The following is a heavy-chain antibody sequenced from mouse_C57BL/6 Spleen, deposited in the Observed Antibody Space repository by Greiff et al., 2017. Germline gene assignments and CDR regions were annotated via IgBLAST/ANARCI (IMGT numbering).Heavy chain of an antibody. J-gene: IGHJ3*01. CDR2: INPSSGYT. CDR3: APDYSPFAY. V-gene: IGHV1-7*01. CDR1: GYTFTTYW. Sequence: QVQLQQSGAELAKPGASVKLSCKASGYTFTTYWMHWVKQRPGQGLEWIGYINPSSGYTKYNQKFKDKATLTADKSSSTVYMQLSSLTYEDSAVYCCAPDYSPFAYWGQGTLVTVSA. D-gene: IGHD2-13*01.